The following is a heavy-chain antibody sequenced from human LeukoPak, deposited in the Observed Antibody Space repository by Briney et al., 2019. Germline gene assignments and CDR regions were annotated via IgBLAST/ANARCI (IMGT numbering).Heavy chain of an antibody. V-gene: IGHV3-23*01. D-gene: IGHD2-21*02. CDR3: AKDFSVVVTAIFDY. Sequence: GGSLRLSCAASGFTFSSYAMSWVRQAPGKGLEWVSGISVSGGGTYYADSVKGRFTISRDNSKNTLYLQMNSLRAEDTAVYYCAKDFSVVVTAIFDYWGQGTLVTVSS. CDR1: GFTFSSYA. J-gene: IGHJ4*02. CDR2: ISVSGGGT.